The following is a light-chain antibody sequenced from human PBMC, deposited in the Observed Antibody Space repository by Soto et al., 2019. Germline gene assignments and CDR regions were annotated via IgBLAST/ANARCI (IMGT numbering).Light chain of an antibody. J-gene: IGKJ5*01. Sequence: PGERATLSCRASQSFRGLLAWYQQKPGQAPRLLIYDAYNRATGIPARFSGSGSGAEFTLTISSLQSEDFAVYYCQQYGTSEIIFGQGTRLEIK. CDR1: QSFRGL. CDR3: QQYGTSEII. V-gene: IGKV3-15*01. CDR2: DAY.